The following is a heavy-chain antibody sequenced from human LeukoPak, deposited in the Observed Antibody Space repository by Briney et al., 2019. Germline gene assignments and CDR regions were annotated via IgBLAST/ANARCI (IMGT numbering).Heavy chain of an antibody. J-gene: IGHJ6*02. CDR3: ARDTWRAVAGTSTYYYTGMDA. V-gene: IGHV3-7*03. D-gene: IGHD6-19*01. CDR1: GFPFSSYW. Sequence: QPGGSLRLSCVASGFPFSSYWMTWVRQAPGKGLEWVANIKLDGSEKSYVDSVKGRFTISRDNAKNSLYLQMNSLRVEDTAVYYCARDTWRAVAGTSTYYYTGMDAWGQGTTVTVSS. CDR2: IKLDGSEK.